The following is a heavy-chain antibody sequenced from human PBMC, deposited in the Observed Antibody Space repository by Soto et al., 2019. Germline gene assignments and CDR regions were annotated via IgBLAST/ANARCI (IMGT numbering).Heavy chain of an antibody. Sequence: SETLSLTCTVSGGSISSGGYYWSWIRQHPGKGLEWIGYIYYSGSTYYNPSLKSRVTISVDTSKNQFSLKLSSVTAADTAVYYCARETTAAGTDWFDPWGQGTLVTVSS. J-gene: IGHJ5*02. CDR1: GGSISSGGYY. V-gene: IGHV4-31*03. CDR3: ARETTAAGTDWFDP. D-gene: IGHD6-13*01. CDR2: IYYSGST.